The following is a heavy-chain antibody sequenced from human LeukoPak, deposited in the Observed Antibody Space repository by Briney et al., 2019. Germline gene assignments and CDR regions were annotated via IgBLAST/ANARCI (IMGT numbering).Heavy chain of an antibody. CDR3: ARYSGYDSFDY. D-gene: IGHD5-12*01. CDR1: GYTFTGYY. V-gene: IGHV4-4*07. J-gene: IGHJ4*02. Sequence: SCKASGYTFTGYYMHWMRQPAGKGLEWIGRIYTSGSTDYNPSLKSRVTMSVDTSKNQFSLKLTSVTAADTAVYYCARYSGYDSFDYWGQGTLVTVSS. CDR2: IYTSGST.